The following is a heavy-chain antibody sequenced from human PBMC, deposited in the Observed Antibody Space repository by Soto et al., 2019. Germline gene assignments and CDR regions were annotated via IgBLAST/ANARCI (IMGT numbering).Heavy chain of an antibody. V-gene: IGHV3-30*18. CDR3: AKVSSAWYAGFFDL. Sequence: GGSLRLSCAASGFTFSSYGMHWVRQAPGKGLEWVAVITYDGSNKYYADSVKGRFTISRDNSKNTLYLQMNTLRAEDTAVYYCAKVSSAWYAGFFDLWGQGTLVTVSS. D-gene: IGHD2-8*01. CDR2: ITYDGSNK. CDR1: GFTFSSYG. J-gene: IGHJ4*02.